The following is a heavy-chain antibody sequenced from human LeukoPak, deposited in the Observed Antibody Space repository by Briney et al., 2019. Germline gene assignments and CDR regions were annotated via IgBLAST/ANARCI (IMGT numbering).Heavy chain of an antibody. V-gene: IGHV1-2*06. CDR3: AREREVAAGRSLDY. J-gene: IGHJ4*02. CDR1: GFTFTGYY. CDR2: INPNNDGT. Sequence: ASVKVSCEASGFTFTGYYMHWVRQAPGQGLEWMGRINPNNDGTNYAQKFQGRVSMTRDTSISTVYMELTRLRSDDTAVYFCAREREVAAGRSLDYWGQGTLVTVSS. D-gene: IGHD6-13*01.